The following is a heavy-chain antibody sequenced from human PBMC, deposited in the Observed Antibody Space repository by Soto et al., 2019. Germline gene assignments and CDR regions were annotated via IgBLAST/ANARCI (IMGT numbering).Heavy chain of an antibody. V-gene: IGHV3-74*01. Sequence: GGSLRLSCAASGFTFNSYWMHWVRQAPGKGLVWVSRINGDGSYTGYADSVKGRFTISRDNAKNTLYLQMNILRAEDTAVYFCARSLSSSPDYWGQGTLVTVSS. D-gene: IGHD2-2*01. CDR1: GFTFNSYW. J-gene: IGHJ4*02. CDR2: INGDGSYT. CDR3: ARSLSSSPDY.